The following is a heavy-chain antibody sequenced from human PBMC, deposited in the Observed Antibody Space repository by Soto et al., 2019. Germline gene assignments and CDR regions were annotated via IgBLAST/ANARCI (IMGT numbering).Heavy chain of an antibody. J-gene: IGHJ4*02. CDR2: IVPTLHVT. CDR1: GGTSASYT. D-gene: IGHD3-10*01. V-gene: IGHV1-69*08. CDR3: ATEKFGVGCVGVRY. Sequence: QVQVVQSGAEVKRPGSSLKVSCETSGGTSASYTITWVRQAPGQGLQWMGRIVPTLHVTNYAQEFQGRLTITVGTYTTTVHMELISLTSEDAAVYYCATEKFGVGCVGVRYWGQGTLVTVSS.